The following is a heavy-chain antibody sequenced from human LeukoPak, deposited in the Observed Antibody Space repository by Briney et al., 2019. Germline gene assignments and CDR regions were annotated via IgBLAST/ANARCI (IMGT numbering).Heavy chain of an antibody. CDR2: IQYDGSNK. Sequence: PAGSLRLSCAASGFTFSSYGTHWVRQAPGKGLEWVAFIQYDGSNKYYADSVKGRFTISRDNSKNTLYLQLNSLRPEDTAVYYCADAYGPWGQGTLVTVSS. D-gene: IGHD4-17*01. J-gene: IGHJ5*02. V-gene: IGHV3-30*02. CDR1: GFTFSSYG. CDR3: ADAYGP.